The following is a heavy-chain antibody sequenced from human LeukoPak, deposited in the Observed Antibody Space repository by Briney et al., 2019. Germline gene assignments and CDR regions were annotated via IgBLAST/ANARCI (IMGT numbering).Heavy chain of an antibody. D-gene: IGHD2-15*01. J-gene: IGHJ4*02. Sequence: GGSLRLSCVVSGIPFGDYYMNWIRQAPGKGLEWISYISSSSSYTDYADSVKGRFTLSRDNAKNSLYLQMNSLRAEDTAVYFCASLTATGGSLSDYWGQGTLVTVSS. CDR1: GIPFGDYY. CDR3: ASLTATGGSLSDY. V-gene: IGHV3-11*06. CDR2: ISSSSSYT.